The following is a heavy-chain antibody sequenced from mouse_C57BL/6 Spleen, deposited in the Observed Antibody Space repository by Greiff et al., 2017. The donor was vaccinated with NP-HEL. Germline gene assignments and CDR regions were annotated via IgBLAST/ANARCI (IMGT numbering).Heavy chain of an antibody. CDR1: GYTFTSYW. J-gene: IGHJ4*01. V-gene: IGHV1-50*01. CDR3: ARRRGVFYLGYAMDY. D-gene: IGHD2-1*01. Sequence: VQLQQSGAELVKPGASVKLSCKASGYTFTSYWMQWVKQRPGQGLEWIGEIDPSDSYTNYNQKFKGKATLTVDTSSSTAYMQLSSLTSEDSAVYYCARRRGVFYLGYAMDYWGQGTSVTVSS. CDR2: IDPSDSYT.